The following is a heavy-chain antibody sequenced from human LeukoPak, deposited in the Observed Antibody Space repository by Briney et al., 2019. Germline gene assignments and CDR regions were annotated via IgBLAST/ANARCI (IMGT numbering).Heavy chain of an antibody. CDR1: GGSISSHY. CDR2: IYYSGST. V-gene: IGHV4-59*11. J-gene: IGHJ4*02. CDR3: ASGYYVSTFDY. D-gene: IGHD3-22*01. Sequence: SETLSLTCTVSGGSISSHYWSWIRQPPGKGLEWIGYIYYSGSTNYNPSLKSRVTISVDTSKNQFSLKLSSVTAADTAVYYCASGYYVSTFDYWGQGTLVTVFS.